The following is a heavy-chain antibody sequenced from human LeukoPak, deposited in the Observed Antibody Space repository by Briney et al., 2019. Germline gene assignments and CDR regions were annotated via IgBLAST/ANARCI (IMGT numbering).Heavy chain of an antibody. CDR1: GFTFSSYA. CDR3: AKDLRDGYNLGAFDI. D-gene: IGHD5-24*01. Sequence: PGGSLRLSCAASGFTFSSYAMSWVRQAPGKGLEWVSAISGSGGSTYYADSVKGWFTISRDNSKNTLYLQMNSLRAEDTAVYYCAKDLRDGYNLGAFDIWGQGTMVTVSS. J-gene: IGHJ3*02. V-gene: IGHV3-23*01. CDR2: ISGSGGST.